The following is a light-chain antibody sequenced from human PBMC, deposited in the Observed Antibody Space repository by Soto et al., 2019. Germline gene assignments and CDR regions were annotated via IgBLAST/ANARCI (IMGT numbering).Light chain of an antibody. CDR1: QTINTY. V-gene: IGKV1-33*01. CDR2: AAS. CDR3: QQYDNLPFT. J-gene: IGKJ4*01. Sequence: DIQMTQSPSSLSASVGDRVTINCRASQTINTYLNWYQQMPGKAPKLLIFAASDLQSGVPSRFSGSGSGTDVTFTSSSLQPEDIATYYCQQYDNLPFTFGGGTKVDIK.